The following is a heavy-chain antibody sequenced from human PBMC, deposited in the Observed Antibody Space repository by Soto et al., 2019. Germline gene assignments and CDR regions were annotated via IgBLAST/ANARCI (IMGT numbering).Heavy chain of an antibody. CDR1: GYTFTSYA. J-gene: IGHJ5*02. Sequence: ASVKVSCKASGYTFTSYAMHWVRQAPGQRLEWMGRINAGNGNTKYSQKFQGRVTITTDKSTSTAYMELSSLRSEDTAVYYCARDPDSGYAQRGPNWFDPWGQGTLVTVSS. V-gene: IGHV1-3*01. CDR3: ARDPDSGYAQRGPNWFDP. CDR2: INAGNGNT. D-gene: IGHD5-12*01.